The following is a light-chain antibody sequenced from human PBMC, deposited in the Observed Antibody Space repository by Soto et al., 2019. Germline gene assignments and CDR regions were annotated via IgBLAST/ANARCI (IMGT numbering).Light chain of an antibody. J-gene: IGKJ5*01. V-gene: IGKV1-39*01. Sequence: DIQMTQSPSTLSASVGDRVTITCRASQSISTYLNWYQKKPGKAPNLLIYDASRLQSGVPSWFSGSGGGTDFTLSISSVQPEDFATYFCQQSYMDPITFGQGTRLEIK. CDR3: QQSYMDPIT. CDR1: QSISTY. CDR2: DAS.